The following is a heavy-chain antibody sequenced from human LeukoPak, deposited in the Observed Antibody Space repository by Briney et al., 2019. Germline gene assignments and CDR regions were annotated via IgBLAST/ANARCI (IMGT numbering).Heavy chain of an antibody. J-gene: IGHJ4*02. V-gene: IGHV4-38-2*02. D-gene: IGHD3-10*01. CDR1: GGSLGPCYY. CDR3: ARVGQYYYGSGPKWYYFDY. Sequence: SETLSLTCTVSGGSLGPCYYWAGSGSPQGRGWSGLGLFNGGTTFYSPSLKGRVTISGDTSKDQFFLKLSSVTAADTAVYYCARVGQYYYGSGPKWYYFDYWGQGTLVTVSS. CDR2: FNGGTT.